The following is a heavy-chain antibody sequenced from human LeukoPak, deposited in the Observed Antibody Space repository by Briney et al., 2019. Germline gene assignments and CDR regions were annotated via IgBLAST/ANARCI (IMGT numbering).Heavy chain of an antibody. Sequence: ASVKVSCKASGYTFTGYYMHWVRQAPGQGLEWMGWINPNSGGTNHAQKFQGRVTMTRDTSISTAYMELSRLRSDDTAVYYCARVGNYDFWSGYSNWFDPWGQGTLVTVSS. CDR1: GYTFTGYY. D-gene: IGHD3-3*01. CDR3: ARVGNYDFWSGYSNWFDP. CDR2: INPNSGGT. V-gene: IGHV1-2*02. J-gene: IGHJ5*02.